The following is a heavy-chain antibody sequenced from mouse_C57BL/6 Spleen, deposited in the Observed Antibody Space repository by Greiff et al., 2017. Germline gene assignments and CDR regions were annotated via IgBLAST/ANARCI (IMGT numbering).Heavy chain of an antibody. CDR2: ISSGGDYI. CDR3: TNDYDYDGSFAY. J-gene: IGHJ3*01. CDR1: GFTFSSYA. D-gene: IGHD2-4*01. V-gene: IGHV5-9-1*02. Sequence: EVKLVESGEGLVKPGGSLKLSCAASGFTFSSYAMSWVRQTPEKRLEWVAYISSGGDYIYYADTVKGRFTISRDNARNTLYLQMSSLKSEDTAMYYCTNDYDYDGSFAYWGQGTLVTVSA.